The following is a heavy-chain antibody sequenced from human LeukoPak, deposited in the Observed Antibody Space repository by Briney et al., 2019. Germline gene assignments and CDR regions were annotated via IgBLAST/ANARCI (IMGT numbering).Heavy chain of an antibody. CDR2: IYTRGST. CDR1: GGSISSYY. V-gene: IGHV4-4*07. J-gene: IGHJ4*02. D-gene: IGHD3-9*01. CDR3: ARDHHTLYDILTGYPNYFDY. Sequence: SETLSLTCTVSGGSISSYYWSWIRQPAGKGLEWIGRIYTRGSTNYNPSLKSRVTMSVDTSKNQFSLKLSSVTAADTAVYYCARDHHTLYDILTGYPNYFDYWGQGTLVTVSS.